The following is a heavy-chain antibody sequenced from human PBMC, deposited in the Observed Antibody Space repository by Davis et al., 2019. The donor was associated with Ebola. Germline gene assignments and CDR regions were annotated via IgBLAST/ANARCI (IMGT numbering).Heavy chain of an antibody. CDR3: ARIELDGSYYGYYYYGMDV. CDR1: GGSFSGYY. CDR2: IYYSGST. D-gene: IGHD1-26*01. J-gene: IGHJ6*02. V-gene: IGHV4-34*01. Sequence: SETLSLTCAVYGGSFSGYYWSWIRQPPGKGLEWIGYIYYSGSTYYNPSLKSRVTISVDTSKNQFSLKLSSVTAADTAVYYCARIELDGSYYGYYYYGMDVWGQGTTVTVSS.